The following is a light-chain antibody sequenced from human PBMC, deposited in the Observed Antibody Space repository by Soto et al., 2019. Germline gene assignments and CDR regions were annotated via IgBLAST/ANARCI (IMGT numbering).Light chain of an antibody. CDR2: GNS. CDR1: SSNIGAGYD. V-gene: IGLV1-40*01. CDR3: QSYDSSLSCVV. Sequence: QSVLTQPPSVSGSPGQRVTISCTGSSSNIGAGYDVHWYQQLPGTAPKLLIYGNSNRPSGVPDRFSGSKSGTSASLAITGLQAEDEADYYCQSYDSSLSCVVFRGGTKVPVL. J-gene: IGLJ2*01.